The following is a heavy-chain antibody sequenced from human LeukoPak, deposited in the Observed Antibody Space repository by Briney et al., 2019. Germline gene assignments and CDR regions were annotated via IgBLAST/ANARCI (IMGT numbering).Heavy chain of an antibody. Sequence: PGGSLRLSCAASGNYWMHWVRQAPGKGLVWVSHINSDGSWTSYADSVKGRFTISRDNSKNTLYLQMNSLRAEDTAVYYCVRIYGDYSNYWGQGTLVTVSS. V-gene: IGHV3-74*01. CDR3: VRIYGDYSNY. J-gene: IGHJ4*02. D-gene: IGHD4-17*01. CDR1: GNYW. CDR2: INSDGSWT.